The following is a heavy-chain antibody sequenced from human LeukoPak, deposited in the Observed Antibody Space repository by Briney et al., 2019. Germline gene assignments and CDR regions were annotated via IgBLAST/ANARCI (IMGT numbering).Heavy chain of an antibody. CDR2: ISAYNGNT. CDR1: GYTFTSYG. CDR3: ARGPVSHSISSWFDP. D-gene: IGHD6-6*01. V-gene: IGHV1-18*01. J-gene: IGHJ5*02. Sequence: GASVKVSCKASGYTFTSYGINWVRQAPGQGLEWMGWISAYNGNTNYAQKLQGRVTMTTDTSTSTAYMDLRSLRSDDTAVYYCARGPVSHSISSWFDPWGQGTLVTVSS.